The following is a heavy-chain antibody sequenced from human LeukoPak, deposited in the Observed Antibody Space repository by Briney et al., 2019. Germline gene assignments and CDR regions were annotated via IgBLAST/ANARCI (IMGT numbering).Heavy chain of an antibody. V-gene: IGHV1-24*01. CDR1: GYTLTELS. Sequence: ASVKVSCKVSGYTLTELSMHWVRQAPGKGLGWMGGFDPEDGETIYAQKFQGRVTMTEDTSTDTAYMELSSLRSEDTAVYYCATSSYYVSYFDYWGQGTLVTVSS. CDR2: FDPEDGET. J-gene: IGHJ4*02. CDR3: ATSSYYVSYFDY. D-gene: IGHD3-10*02.